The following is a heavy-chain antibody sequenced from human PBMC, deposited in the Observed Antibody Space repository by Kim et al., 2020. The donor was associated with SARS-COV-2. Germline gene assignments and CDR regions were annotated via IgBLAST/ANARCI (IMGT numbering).Heavy chain of an antibody. Sequence: GGSLRLSCAASGFTFSIYTMNWVRQAPGKGLEWVSSISSSRSYIYYADSVKGRFTISRDNAKNSLYLQMNSLRAEDTAVYYCARETGYCSSTSCHEDNWFDPWGQGTLVTVSS. CDR1: GFTFSIYT. J-gene: IGHJ5*02. CDR2: ISSSRSYI. D-gene: IGHD2-2*01. V-gene: IGHV3-21*01. CDR3: ARETGYCSSTSCHEDNWFDP.